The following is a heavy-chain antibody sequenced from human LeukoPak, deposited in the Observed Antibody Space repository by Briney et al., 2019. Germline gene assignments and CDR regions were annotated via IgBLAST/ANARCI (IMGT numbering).Heavy chain of an antibody. Sequence: NTGGSLRLSCATSGFTFSNAWMSWVRQAPGKGLEWIGRIKSNSDGGTTDYAAPVKGRFTISRDDSKNTLYLQMNSLKTEDTAVYYCTTVLSDSCAYYFPLDAFDIWGQGTMVTVSS. V-gene: IGHV3-15*01. CDR1: GFTFSNAW. CDR2: IKSNSDGGTT. D-gene: IGHD3-22*01. CDR3: TTVLSDSCAYYFPLDAFDI. J-gene: IGHJ3*02.